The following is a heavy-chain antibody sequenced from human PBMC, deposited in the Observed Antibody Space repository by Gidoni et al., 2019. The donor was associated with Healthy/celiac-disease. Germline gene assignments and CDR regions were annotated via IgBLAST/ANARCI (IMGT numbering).Heavy chain of an antibody. J-gene: IGHJ6*02. CDR2: INHSGST. CDR3: ATYPHYYGSGSYYGMDV. Sequence: QVQLQQWGAGLLKPSETLSLTCAVYGGSFSGYYWSWIRQPPGKGLEWIGEINHSGSTNYNPSLKSRVTISVDTSKNQFSLKLSSVTAADTAVYYCATYPHYYGSGSYYGMDVWGQGTTVTVSS. CDR1: GGSFSGYY. D-gene: IGHD3-10*01. V-gene: IGHV4-34*01.